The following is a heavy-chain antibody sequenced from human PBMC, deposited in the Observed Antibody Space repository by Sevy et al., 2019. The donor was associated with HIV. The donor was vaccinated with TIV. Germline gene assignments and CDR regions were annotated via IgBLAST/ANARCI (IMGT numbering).Heavy chain of an antibody. Sequence: SETLSLTCTVSGGSIGSNSFYWGWIRQPPGKELEWIGTVSYGGSTYYNPSLRSRVTISVDASKKQFSLKLSSVTAADTAVYYVVRQKVRSAYYYDTSGRQGKADFDSWGQGTLVTVSS. CDR3: VRQKVRSAYYYDTSGRQGKADFDS. CDR2: VSYGGST. CDR1: GGSIGSNSFY. J-gene: IGHJ4*02. V-gene: IGHV4-39*01. D-gene: IGHD3-22*01.